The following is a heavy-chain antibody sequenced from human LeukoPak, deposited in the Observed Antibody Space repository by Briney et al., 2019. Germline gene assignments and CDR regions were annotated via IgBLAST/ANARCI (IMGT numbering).Heavy chain of an antibody. CDR3: ARDVRFGDHTT. Sequence: PGGSLRLSCAASGFTFSSYWMNWVRQAPGKGLEWVSSISSDGAYIFYADSVKGRFTISRDNAKNSLYLQMNSLRAEDTAVYYCARDVRFGDHTTWGQGTLVTVSS. V-gene: IGHV3-21*01. J-gene: IGHJ4*02. D-gene: IGHD3-10*01. CDR1: GFTFSSYW. CDR2: ISSDGAYI.